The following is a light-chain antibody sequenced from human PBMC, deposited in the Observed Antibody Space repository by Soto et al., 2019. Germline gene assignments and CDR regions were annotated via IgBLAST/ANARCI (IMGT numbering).Light chain of an antibody. CDR3: SSYTTTGALGV. Sequence: QSALTQPASVSGSPGQSITISCTGTSSDVGSFNYVSWYQQHPGKAHKFLIFDVTNRPSGVSNRFSGSKSGNTASLTISGLQPEDEADYFCSSYTTTGALGVFGGGTKVTVL. J-gene: IGLJ2*01. CDR2: DVT. V-gene: IGLV2-14*03. CDR1: SSDVGSFNY.